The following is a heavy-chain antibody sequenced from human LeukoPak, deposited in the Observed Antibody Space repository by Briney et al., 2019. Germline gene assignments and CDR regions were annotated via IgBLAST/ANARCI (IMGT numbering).Heavy chain of an antibody. CDR2: IYSGGST. V-gene: IGHV3-53*01. J-gene: IGHJ4*02. Sequence: PGGSLRLTCAASVFTFSSYAMHWVRQAPWKGLEWVSVIYSGGSTYYADSVKGRFTISRDNSKNTLYLQMNSLRVEDTAVYYCGRDLIGTAASWDCWGQGTLVTVSS. CDR1: VFTFSSYA. D-gene: IGHD6-25*01. CDR3: GRDLIGTAASWDC.